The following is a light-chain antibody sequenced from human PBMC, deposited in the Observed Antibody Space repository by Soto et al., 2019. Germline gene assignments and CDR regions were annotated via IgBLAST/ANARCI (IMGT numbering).Light chain of an antibody. J-gene: IGKJ5*01. CDR3: QQVNNYPIT. V-gene: IGKV1-9*01. Sequence: DIQLTQSPSFLSASVGDRVTITCRASQGISSYLAWYQQKPGKGPKLLIYAASTLQSGVPSRFSGSGSGTQFTLTISNLQPEDFATYYCQQVNNYPITFGQGTRLEIK. CDR1: QGISSY. CDR2: AAS.